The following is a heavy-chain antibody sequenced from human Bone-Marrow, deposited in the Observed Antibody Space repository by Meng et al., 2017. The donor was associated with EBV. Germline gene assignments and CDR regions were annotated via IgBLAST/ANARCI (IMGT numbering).Heavy chain of an antibody. V-gene: IGHV3-53*01. CDR1: GFSVNNNY. D-gene: IGHD6-6*01. CDR2: IYSGGST. J-gene: IGHJ4*02. Sequence: EVQLVESGGGLIHPGGSLGLSCAASGFSVNNNYMTWVRQAPGKGLEWVSVIYSGGSTYYADSVKGRFTISRDNSKNTLYLQMNTLRAEDTAVYYCARGSSSSLRFEDYWGQGTLVTVSS. CDR3: ARGSSSSLRFEDY.